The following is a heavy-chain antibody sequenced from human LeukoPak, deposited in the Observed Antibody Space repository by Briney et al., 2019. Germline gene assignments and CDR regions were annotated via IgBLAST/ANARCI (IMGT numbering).Heavy chain of an antibody. CDR1: GFTFSSYA. J-gene: IGHJ4*02. V-gene: IGHV3-23*01. Sequence: PGGSLRLSCAASGFTFSSYAMSWVRQAPGKGLEWVSAISGSGGSTYYADSVKGRFTISRDNSKNTLYLQMNSLRAEDTAVYSSAKWMMGYSSFSPDYWGQGTLVTVSS. D-gene: IGHD6-19*01. CDR2: ISGSGGST. CDR3: AKWMMGYSSFSPDY.